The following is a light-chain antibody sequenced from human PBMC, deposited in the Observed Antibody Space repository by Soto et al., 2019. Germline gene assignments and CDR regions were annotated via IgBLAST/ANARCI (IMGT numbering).Light chain of an antibody. CDR3: SSFAGNNNLV. V-gene: IGLV2-8*01. CDR1: SSDVGGYNY. J-gene: IGLJ2*01. Sequence: QSALTQPPSASGSPGQSVTISCTGTSSDVGGYNYVSWYQQHPGKAPKLMISEVSKRPSGVPDRFSGSKSGNTASLTVSGLQAEDEADYYCSSFAGNNNLVFGGGTKRTFL. CDR2: EVS.